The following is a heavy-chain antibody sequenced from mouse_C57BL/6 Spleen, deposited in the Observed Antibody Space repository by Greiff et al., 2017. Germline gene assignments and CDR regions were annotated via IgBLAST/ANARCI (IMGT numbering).Heavy chain of an antibody. V-gene: IGHV5-4*01. Sequence: EVKVVESGGGLVKPGGSLKLSCAASGFTFSSYAMSWVRQTPEKRLEWVATLSDGGSYTYYPDIVKGRFTISRDNAKNNLYLQMSHLQSDDTAMYSCARDWDTGPYFDCWGQGTTLTVSS. CDR1: GFTFSSYA. D-gene: IGHD1-1*01. J-gene: IGHJ2*01. CDR2: LSDGGSYT. CDR3: ARDWDTGPYFDC.